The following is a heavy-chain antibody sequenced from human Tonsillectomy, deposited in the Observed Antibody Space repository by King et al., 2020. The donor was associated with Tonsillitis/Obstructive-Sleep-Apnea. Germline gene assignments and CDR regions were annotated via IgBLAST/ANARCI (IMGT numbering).Heavy chain of an antibody. CDR3: ARDSPDYDFYYFDY. V-gene: IGHV3-66*01. Sequence: VQLVESGGGLVQPGESLRLSCVVSGFTVSNNYMSWVRQAPGKGLEWVSVIYSGGTTYYADSVKGRFTISRENSKNTAYLEMNSLRVEDTAVYYCARDSPDYDFYYFDYWGQGTQVTVSS. CDR2: IYSGGTT. D-gene: IGHD3-3*01. CDR1: GFTVSNNY. J-gene: IGHJ4*02.